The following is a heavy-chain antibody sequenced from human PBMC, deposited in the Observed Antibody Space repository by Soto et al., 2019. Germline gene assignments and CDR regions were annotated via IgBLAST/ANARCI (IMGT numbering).Heavy chain of an antibody. J-gene: IGHJ4*02. Sequence: QITLTESGPTLVKPTQTLTLTCTFSGFSFSTSAVGVGWIRQPPGKALEWLALIYWDDDKRYSPSLKSRLTTTKDTTTSQVVPTRTNMKPLDTGAYYGAHPSREASGTRYCFDYWRQGTRVTVSS. CDR1: GFSFSTSAVG. CDR3: AHPSREASGTRYCFDY. D-gene: IGHD1-1*01. CDR2: IYWDDDK. V-gene: IGHV2-5*02.